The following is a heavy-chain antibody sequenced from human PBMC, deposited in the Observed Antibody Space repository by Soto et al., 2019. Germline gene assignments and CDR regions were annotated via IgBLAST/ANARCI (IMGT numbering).Heavy chain of an antibody. Sequence: PSVKVSCKASGYTFTSYAMHWVRQAPGQRLEWMGWINAGNGNTKYSQKFQGRVTITRDTSASTAYMELSSLRSEDTAVYYCARGYGREGAFDIWGQGTMVTVSS. CDR2: INAGNGNT. CDR3: ARGYGREGAFDI. CDR1: GYTFTSYA. J-gene: IGHJ3*02. V-gene: IGHV1-3*01. D-gene: IGHD5-12*01.